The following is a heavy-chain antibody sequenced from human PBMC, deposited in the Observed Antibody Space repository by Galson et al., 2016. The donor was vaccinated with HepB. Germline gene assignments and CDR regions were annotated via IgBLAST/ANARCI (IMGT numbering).Heavy chain of an antibody. Sequence: SLRLSCAASGFTFSNYWMHWVRQVPGKGLVWVSRINTDETWQTYADSVRGRFTISRDNAKNTLYLQMDSLRVEDTAVYYCARGGTGHCSSISCSGYYYRGMDVWGQGTTVTVSS. CDR2: INTDETWQ. CDR1: GFTFSNYW. CDR3: ARGGTGHCSSISCSGYYYRGMDV. D-gene: IGHD2-2*01. J-gene: IGHJ6*02. V-gene: IGHV3-74*01.